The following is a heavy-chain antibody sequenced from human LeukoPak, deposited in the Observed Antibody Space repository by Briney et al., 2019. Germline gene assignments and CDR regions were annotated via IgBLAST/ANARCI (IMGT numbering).Heavy chain of an antibody. CDR2: ISGSGGST. CDR3: AKVDIVVVPAADL. V-gene: IGHV3-23*01. J-gene: IGHJ5*02. Sequence: GGSLRLSCAASGFTFSSYAMSWVRQAQGKGLEWVSSISGSGGSTYYADSVKGRFTISRDNSKNTLYLQMNGLRAEDTAVYYCAKVDIVVVPAADLWGQGTLVTVSS. CDR1: GFTFSSYA. D-gene: IGHD2-2*03.